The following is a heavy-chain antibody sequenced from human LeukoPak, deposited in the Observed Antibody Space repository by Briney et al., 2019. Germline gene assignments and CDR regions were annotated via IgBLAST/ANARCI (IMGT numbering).Heavy chain of an antibody. CDR1: GYIFTSYW. Sequence: GESLKISCTGSGYIFTSYWIGWVRQMPGKGLEWMGIIYPGDSDTRYSPSFQGQVTISADKSISTASLQWSSLKASDTAMYYCARTPYSSGWYAAFDIWGQGTMVTVSS. J-gene: IGHJ3*02. D-gene: IGHD6-19*01. CDR3: ARTPYSSGWYAAFDI. V-gene: IGHV5-51*01. CDR2: IYPGDSDT.